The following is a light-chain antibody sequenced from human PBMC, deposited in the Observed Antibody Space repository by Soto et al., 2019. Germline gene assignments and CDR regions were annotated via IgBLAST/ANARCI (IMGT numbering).Light chain of an antibody. CDR1: RNIERW. V-gene: IGKV1-5*01. J-gene: IGKJ1*01. Sequence: DIQMTQSPSTLSASVRHRVTITCRASRNIERWLAWYQQKPGKPPKLLILNASTLGSGVPSRFSGSGSGTEFTLTISGLQPDDFATYYCQHCDTSWPFGQGTKVDIK. CDR3: QHCDTSWP. CDR2: NAS.